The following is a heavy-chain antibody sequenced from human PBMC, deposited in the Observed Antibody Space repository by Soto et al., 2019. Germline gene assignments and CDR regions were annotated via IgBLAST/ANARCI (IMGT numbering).Heavy chain of an antibody. CDR3: PRQGCSGRSCYDTDTARALDI. CDR1: GYSFTSYW. Sequence: GESLKISWKRSGYSFTSYWIGWVRQMPGKGLGWVEIIYPGDSDTRYSPSFQGQVTVSVDVSMITAHLKWSSLKASDSDMYYCPRQGCSGRSCYDTDTARALDILGPGATVTVFS. D-gene: IGHD2-15*01. J-gene: IGHJ6*02. CDR2: IYPGDSDT. V-gene: IGHV5-51*01.